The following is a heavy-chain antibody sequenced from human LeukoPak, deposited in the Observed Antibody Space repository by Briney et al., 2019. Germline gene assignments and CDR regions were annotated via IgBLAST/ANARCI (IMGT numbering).Heavy chain of an antibody. D-gene: IGHD6-19*01. Sequence: GGSLRLSCAASGFTFSSYAMSWVRQAPGKGLKWVSAISGSGGSTYYADSVKGRFTISRDNSKNTLYLQMNSLRAEDTAVYYCAKDSSGRQPSTDFDYWGQGTLVTVSS. J-gene: IGHJ4*02. V-gene: IGHV3-23*01. CDR2: ISGSGGST. CDR3: AKDSSGRQPSTDFDY. CDR1: GFTFSSYA.